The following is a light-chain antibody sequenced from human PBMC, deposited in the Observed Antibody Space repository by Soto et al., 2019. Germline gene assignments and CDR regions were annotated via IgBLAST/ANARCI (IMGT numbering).Light chain of an antibody. V-gene: IGKV3-11*01. Sequence: IVYTGSPPTLSMYPGERAALSSRASLSVSVFLAWYQRKPGQAPGLLILDASNRATGVPARLTGSGSGTAFTLTTGSLVPEDLAVYDFQHRSKWPLTFGRGTTV. CDR2: DAS. J-gene: IGKJ4*01. CDR1: LSVSVF. CDR3: QHRSKWPLT.